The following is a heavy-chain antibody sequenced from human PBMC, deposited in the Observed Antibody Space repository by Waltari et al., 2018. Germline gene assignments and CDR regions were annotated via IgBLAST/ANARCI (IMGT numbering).Heavy chain of an antibody. CDR2: IYHSGST. V-gene: IGHV4-38-2*01. CDR1: GYSISSGYY. CDR3: GSAGMRDPITPHTSLDY. D-gene: IGHD6-13*01. Sequence: QVQLQESGPGLVKPSETLSLTCAVSGYSISSGYYWGWIRQPPGKGLEWIGSIYHSGSTYNNPSLKSRVTISVDTSKNQFSLKLSSVTAADTAVYYCGSAGMRDPITPHTSLDYWGQGTLVTVSS. J-gene: IGHJ4*02.